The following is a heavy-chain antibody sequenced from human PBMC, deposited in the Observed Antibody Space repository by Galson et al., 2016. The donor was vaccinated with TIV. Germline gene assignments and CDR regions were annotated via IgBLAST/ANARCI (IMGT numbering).Heavy chain of an antibody. D-gene: IGHD2-2*01. V-gene: IGHV3-33*01. Sequence: SLRLSCAASGFTFSTYAMHWVRQAPGKGLEWVAIIWYDGSNKYYADSVRGRFTTSRDNSKNTLYLQMNSLRAEDTAVYSCAREGVGYGSSTSCPYYGLDVWGQGTTVTVSS. J-gene: IGHJ6*02. CDR1: GFTFSTYA. CDR2: IWYDGSNK. CDR3: AREGVGYGSSTSCPYYGLDV.